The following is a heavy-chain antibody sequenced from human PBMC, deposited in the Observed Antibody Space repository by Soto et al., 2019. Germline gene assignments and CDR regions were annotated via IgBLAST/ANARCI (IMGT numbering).Heavy chain of an antibody. J-gene: IGHJ4*02. CDR2: IWYDGSNK. CDR3: AREAFQEPFFDY. D-gene: IGHD1-26*01. V-gene: IGHV3-33*01. CDR1: GFTFSSYG. Sequence: GGSLRLCYAASGFTFSSYGMHWVRQPPGKGLEWVAVIWYDGSNKYYADSVKGRFTISRDNSKNTLYLQMNSLRAEDTAVYYCAREAFQEPFFDYWGQGTLVTVSS.